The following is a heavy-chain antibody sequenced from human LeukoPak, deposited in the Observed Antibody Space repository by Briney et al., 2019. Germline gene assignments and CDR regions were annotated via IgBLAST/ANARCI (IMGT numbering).Heavy chain of an antibody. CDR3: TTDGEYYDILTGYTHIDY. CDR2: IKSKTDGGTT. V-gene: IGHV3-15*01. CDR1: GFTFSNAW. D-gene: IGHD3-9*01. Sequence: PGGSLRLSCAASGFTFSNAWMSWVRQAPGKGLEWVGRIKSKTDGGTTDYAAPVKGRFTISRDDSKNTLYLQMNSLKTEDTAVYYCTTDGEYYDILTGYTHIDYWGQGTLVTVSS. J-gene: IGHJ4*02.